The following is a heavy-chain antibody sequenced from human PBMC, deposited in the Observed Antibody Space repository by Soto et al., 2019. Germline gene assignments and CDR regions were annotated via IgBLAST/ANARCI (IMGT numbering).Heavy chain of an antibody. CDR3: ARDYGDYGPTHASNTYWYFDL. J-gene: IGHJ2*01. V-gene: IGHV4-31*03. CDR1: GGSISSGGYY. CDR2: IYYSGST. Sequence: QVQLQESGPGLVKPSQTLSLTCTVSGGSISSGGYYWSWIRQHPGKGLEWIGYIYYSGSTYYNPSLKSRVTISVDTSKNQFYLKLSSVTAADTAVYYCARDYGDYGPTHASNTYWYFDLWGRGTLVTVSS. D-gene: IGHD4-17*01.